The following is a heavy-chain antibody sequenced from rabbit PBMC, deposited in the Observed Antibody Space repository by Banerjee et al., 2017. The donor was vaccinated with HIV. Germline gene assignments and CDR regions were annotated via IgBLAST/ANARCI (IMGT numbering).Heavy chain of an antibody. CDR3: ARGGNL. Sequence: EESGGDLVKPEGSLTLTCTASGFSFSNSYWICWVRQAPGKGLEWIGCIGTGSSGSTYYASWAKGRFTISEPSSTTVTLQMTSLIVADTATYFCARGGNLWGQGTLVTVS. CDR2: IGTGSSGST. V-gene: IGHV1S45*01. CDR1: GFSFSNSYW. J-gene: IGHJ4*01.